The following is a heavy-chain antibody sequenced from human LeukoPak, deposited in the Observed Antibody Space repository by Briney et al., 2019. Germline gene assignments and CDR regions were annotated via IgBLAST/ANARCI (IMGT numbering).Heavy chain of an antibody. CDR2: IYYSGST. Sequence: PSETLSLTCAVSGGSISSSSYYWGWIRQPPGKGLEWIGSIYYSGSTYYNPPLKSRVTISVDTSKNQFSLKLSSVTAADTAVYYCARKYSSGRAPPDYWGQGTLVTVSS. CDR3: ARKYSSGRAPPDY. J-gene: IGHJ4*02. CDR1: GGSISSSSYY. D-gene: IGHD6-19*01. V-gene: IGHV4-39*07.